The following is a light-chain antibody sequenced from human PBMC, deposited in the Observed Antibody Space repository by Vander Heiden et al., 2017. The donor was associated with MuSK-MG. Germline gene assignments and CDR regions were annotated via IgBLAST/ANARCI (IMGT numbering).Light chain of an antibody. J-gene: IGKJ4*01. CDR3: QQSESYPRT. Sequence: DIQMTQSPPSVSASVGDRVTITCRASHAVSTWLAWYQQTPGKPPKLLISDASTLQKGVPSRFSGGGSGTDFTLTISSLQPEDVATYYCQQSESYPRTFGGGTRVEIK. CDR1: HAVSTW. CDR2: DAS. V-gene: IGKV1-12*01.